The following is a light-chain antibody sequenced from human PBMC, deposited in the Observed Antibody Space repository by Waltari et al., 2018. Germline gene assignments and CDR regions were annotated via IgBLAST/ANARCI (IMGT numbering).Light chain of an antibody. J-gene: IGLJ3*02. CDR3: SSYTRRSYWV. CDR1: SSDVGFYDF. V-gene: IGLV2-14*01. CDR2: KVN. Sequence: QSALTQPASVSGSPGQSITISCTGTSSDVGFYDFVSWFQQHPCKAPTVMIYKVNNRPSGVSNRFSGSKSANTASLTISGLQAEDEADYYCSSYTRRSYWVFGGGTQLTVL.